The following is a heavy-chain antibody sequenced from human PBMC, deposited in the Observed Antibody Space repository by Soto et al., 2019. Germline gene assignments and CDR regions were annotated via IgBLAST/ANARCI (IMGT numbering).Heavy chain of an antibody. J-gene: IGHJ4*02. D-gene: IGHD1-26*01. CDR3: ARVGGSYYFDY. Sequence: SETLSLTCTVSGGSVSSGSYYWSWIRQPPGKGLEWIGYIYYSGSTNYNPSLKSRVTISVDTSKNQFSLKLSSVTAADTAVYYCARVGGSYYFDYWGQGTLVTVSS. V-gene: IGHV4-61*01. CDR2: IYYSGST. CDR1: GGSVSSGSYY.